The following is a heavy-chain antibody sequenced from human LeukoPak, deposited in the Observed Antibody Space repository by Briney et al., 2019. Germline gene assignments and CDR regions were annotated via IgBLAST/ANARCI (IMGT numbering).Heavy chain of an antibody. Sequence: GGSLRLSCAASGFTFSNYYMQWVRQVPGKGLVWVSRISIDGSITSYADSVKGRFTISRDSAKNTLYLQMNSLRAEDTAVYYCAKSPGGRHHNWGQGTLVTVSS. CDR2: ISIDGSIT. V-gene: IGHV3-74*01. D-gene: IGHD3-16*01. CDR3: AKSPGGRHHN. CDR1: GFTFSNYY. J-gene: IGHJ4*02.